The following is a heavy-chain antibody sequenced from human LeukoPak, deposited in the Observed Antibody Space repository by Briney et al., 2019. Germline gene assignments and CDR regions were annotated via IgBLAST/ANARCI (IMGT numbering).Heavy chain of an antibody. CDR3: ARTKQPIDY. J-gene: IGHJ4*02. Sequence: GGSLRLSCEASGFTFGDYGMHWVRQAPGKGLEWVAYIRYDGSKRNHADSVKGRFTISRDNAKNSLYLQMNSLRAEDTAVYYCARTKQPIDYWGQGTLVTVSS. V-gene: IGHV3-30*02. D-gene: IGHD1-1*01. CDR1: GFTFGDYG. CDR2: IRYDGSKR.